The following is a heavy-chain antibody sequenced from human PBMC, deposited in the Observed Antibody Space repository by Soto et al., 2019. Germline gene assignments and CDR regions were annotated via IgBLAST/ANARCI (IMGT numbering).Heavy chain of an antibody. D-gene: IGHD6-19*01. CDR2: IQNTGST. CDR1: GFTVSGNF. Sequence: GGSLRLSCAASGFTVSGNFMGWVRQAPGKGLEWVSVIQNTGSTYYADSVKGRFSISRDNSKDTLYLQMNSLRAEDTAVYYCARVRRSGWPFFDYWGQGTLDTVSS. J-gene: IGHJ4*02. V-gene: IGHV3-66*01. CDR3: ARVRRSGWPFFDY.